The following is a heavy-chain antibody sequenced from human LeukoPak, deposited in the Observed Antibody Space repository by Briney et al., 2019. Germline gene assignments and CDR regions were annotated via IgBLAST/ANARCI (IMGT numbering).Heavy chain of an antibody. CDR3: GRKIAAGLVDY. CDR2: IYYSGST. CDR1: GGSFSGYY. Sequence: SETLSLTCAVYGGSFSGYYWSWIRQHPGKGLEWIGYIYYSGSTYYNPSLKSRVTISVDTSKNQFSLKLSSVTAADTAVYYCGRKIAAGLVDYGGKEPLAPVSS. V-gene: IGHV4-31*11. J-gene: IGHJ4*02. D-gene: IGHD6-25*01.